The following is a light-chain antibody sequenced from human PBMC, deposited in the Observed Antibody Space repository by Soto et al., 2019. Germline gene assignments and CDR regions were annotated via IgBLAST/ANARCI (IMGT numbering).Light chain of an antibody. V-gene: IGKV3-20*01. CDR1: QSVSSSY. CDR2: GAS. Sequence: EIVLTQSPGTLSLSPGETATLSCRASQSVSSSYLAWYQQKPGQAPRLLIYGASSRATGIPDRFSGSGSGTDFTLTISRLEPEDFAVYYCQQYGSSPTSITFGQGTRLEIK. J-gene: IGKJ5*01. CDR3: QQYGSSPTSIT.